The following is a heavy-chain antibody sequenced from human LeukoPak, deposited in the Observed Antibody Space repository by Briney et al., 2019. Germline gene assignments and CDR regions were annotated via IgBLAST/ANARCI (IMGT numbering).Heavy chain of an antibody. J-gene: IGHJ4*02. Sequence: PSETLSLTCAVSGGSISSGGYSWSWIRQPPGKGLEWIGYIYHSGSTYYNPSLKSRVTISVNRSKNQFSLKLSSVTAADTAVYYCARAVSSDYFGYFDYWGQGTPVTVSS. CDR3: ARAVSSDYFGYFDY. D-gene: IGHD3-22*01. CDR2: IYHSGST. CDR1: GGSISSGGYS. V-gene: IGHV4-30-2*01.